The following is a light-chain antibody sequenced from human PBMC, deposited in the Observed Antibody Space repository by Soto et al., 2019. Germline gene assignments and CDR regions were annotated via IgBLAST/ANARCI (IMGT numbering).Light chain of an antibody. CDR3: QQYNNWPRT. Sequence: EIVMTQSPATLSVSPGERATLSCRASQGFSSNLAWYQQKPGQAPRLLIYGASTRATGIPARFSGSGSGTEFTLTISSLQSEDFEVYYCQQYNNWPRTFGQGTKVDIX. V-gene: IGKV3-15*01. CDR2: GAS. J-gene: IGKJ1*01. CDR1: QGFSSN.